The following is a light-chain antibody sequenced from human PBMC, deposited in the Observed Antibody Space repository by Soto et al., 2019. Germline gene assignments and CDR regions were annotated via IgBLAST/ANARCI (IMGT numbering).Light chain of an antibody. CDR3: QQSFSTPRT. J-gene: IGKJ3*01. Sequence: DIQMTQSPSSLSASVGDRVTITCRASQSISTFATWYQQKPGKAPKLLIYAGSTLQSGVPSRFSGSGSGTDFALTIISLQPEDFATYYCQQSFSTPRTFGPGTKVDIK. V-gene: IGKV1-39*01. CDR1: QSISTF. CDR2: AGS.